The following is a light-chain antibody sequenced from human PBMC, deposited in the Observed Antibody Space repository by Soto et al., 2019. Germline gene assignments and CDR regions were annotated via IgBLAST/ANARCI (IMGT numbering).Light chain of an antibody. CDR3: ATWDDSLSGRI. CDR1: SSSIGSNY. J-gene: IGLJ2*01. Sequence: QSVLTQPPSASGTPGQRVTISCSGSSSSIGSNYVYWYQQLPGTAPTLLIYRNDQRPSGVPDRFSGSKSGTSASLAISGLRSEDEADYYCATWDDSLSGRIFGGVTKLTVL. CDR2: RND. V-gene: IGLV1-47*01.